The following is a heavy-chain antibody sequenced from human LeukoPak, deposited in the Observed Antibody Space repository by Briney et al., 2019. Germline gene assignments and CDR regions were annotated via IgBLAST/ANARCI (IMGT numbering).Heavy chain of an antibody. CDR3: AREGSNVDTAMVTNYYYYGMDV. J-gene: IGHJ6*02. V-gene: IGHV1-8*01. Sequence: ASVKVSCKASGYTFTSYDINWVRQATGQGLEWMGWMNPNSGNTGYAQKFQGRVTMTRNTSISTAYMELSSLRSEDTAVYYCAREGSNVDTAMVTNYYYYGMDVWGQGTTVTVSS. D-gene: IGHD5-18*01. CDR2: MNPNSGNT. CDR1: GYTFTSYD.